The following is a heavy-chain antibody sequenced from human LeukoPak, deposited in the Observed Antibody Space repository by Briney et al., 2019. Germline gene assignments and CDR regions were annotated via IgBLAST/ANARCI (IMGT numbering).Heavy chain of an antibody. CDR1: GFTFSSYG. CDR2: IRYDGSNK. V-gene: IGHV3-30*02. J-gene: IGHJ4*02. D-gene: IGHD3-22*01. Sequence: SGGSLRLSCAASGFTFSSYGMHWVRQAPGKGLEWVAFIRYDGSNKYYADSVKGRFTISRDNSKNTLYLQMNSLRAEDTAVYYCAKERNYYDSSGYYSVAGGSDYWGQGTLVTVSS. CDR3: AKERNYYDSSGYYSVAGGSDY.